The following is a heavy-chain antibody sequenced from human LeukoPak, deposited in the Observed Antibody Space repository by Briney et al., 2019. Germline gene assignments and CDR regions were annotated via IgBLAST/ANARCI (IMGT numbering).Heavy chain of an antibody. CDR3: ASETHGGLRVY. V-gene: IGHV4-30-2*01. J-gene: IGHJ4*02. Sequence: SETLSLTCAVSGGSISSGGYSWSWIRQPPGKGLEWIGYIYHSGSTYYNPSLKSRVTISVDRSKNQFSLKLSSVTAADTAVYYCASETHGGLRVYWGQGTLVTVSS. CDR1: GGSISSGGYS. D-gene: IGHD4-17*01. CDR2: IYHSGST.